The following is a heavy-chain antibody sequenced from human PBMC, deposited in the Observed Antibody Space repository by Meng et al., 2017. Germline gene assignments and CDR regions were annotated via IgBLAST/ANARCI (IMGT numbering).Heavy chain of an antibody. J-gene: IGHJ4*02. CDR3: ASMGY. V-gene: IGHV3-30*01. Sequence: VQLVEFGGGFVKPGGSLRLSCAASGFTFSSYAMHWVRQAPGKGLEWVAVISYDGSNKYYADSVKGRFTISRDNSKNTLYLQMNSLRAEDTAVYYCASMGYWGQGTLVTVSS. CDR2: ISYDGSNK. D-gene: IGHD3-10*01. CDR1: GFTFSSYA.